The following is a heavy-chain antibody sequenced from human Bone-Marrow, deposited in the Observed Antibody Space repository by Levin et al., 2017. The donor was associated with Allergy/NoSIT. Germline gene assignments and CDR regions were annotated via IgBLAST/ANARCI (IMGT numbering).Heavy chain of an antibody. CDR3: ASGPGFNPLLDN. J-gene: IGHJ4*02. D-gene: IGHD1-1*01. CDR1: GFTFSSYG. Sequence: GGSLRLSCAVSGFTFSSYGMHWVRQAPGKGLEWLAVILDDGSTKHYSDSVKGRFTISRDNPKSTLFLQMNSLRTDDTAVYYCASGPGFNPLLDNWGLGTLVTVSS. V-gene: IGHV3-30*03. CDR2: ILDDGSTK.